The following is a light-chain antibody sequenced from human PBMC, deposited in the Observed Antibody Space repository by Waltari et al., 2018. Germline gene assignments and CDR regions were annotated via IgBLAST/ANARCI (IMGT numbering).Light chain of an antibody. Sequence: EIVMTQSPATLSVSPGERATLSCRASQSVSSNLAWYQQKPGQAPRLLIYGASTRATGVPARFSGSGSGTDFTLTISGLQSEDYAVYFCHQHNSWPPLSFGGGTNLEIK. CDR2: GAS. CDR3: HQHNSWPPLS. CDR1: QSVSSN. V-gene: IGKV3-15*01. J-gene: IGKJ4*01.